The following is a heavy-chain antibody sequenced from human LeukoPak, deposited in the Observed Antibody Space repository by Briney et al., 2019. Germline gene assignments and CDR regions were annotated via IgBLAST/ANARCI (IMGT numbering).Heavy chain of an antibody. D-gene: IGHD6-13*01. CDR1: GFTFSSYA. J-gene: IGHJ4*02. Sequence: GGSLRLSCAASGFTFSSYAMHWVRQAPGKGLEWVAVISYDGSNKYYADSVKGRFTISRDNSKNTLYLQMNSLRAEDTAVYYCAKDREMAAAGTDFAYWGQGTLVTVSS. CDR3: AKDREMAAAGTDFAY. V-gene: IGHV3-30-3*01. CDR2: ISYDGSNK.